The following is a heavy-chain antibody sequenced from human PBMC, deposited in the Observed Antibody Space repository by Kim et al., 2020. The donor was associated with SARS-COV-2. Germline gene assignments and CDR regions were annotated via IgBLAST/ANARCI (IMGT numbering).Heavy chain of an antibody. D-gene: IGHD3-10*01. J-gene: IGHJ4*02. CDR3: TTSRAVRATPL. Sequence: GGSLRLSCAASGFTFSNAWMSWVRQAPGKGLEWVGRIKSKTDGGTTDYAAPVKGRFTISRDDSKDTLYLQMNNLKTEDTAVYYCTTSRAVRATPLWGQGTLVTVSS. V-gene: IGHV3-15*01. CDR1: GFTFSNAW. CDR2: IKSKTDGGTT.